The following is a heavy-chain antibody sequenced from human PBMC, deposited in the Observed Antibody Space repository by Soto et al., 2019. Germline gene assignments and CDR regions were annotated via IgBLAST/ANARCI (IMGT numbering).Heavy chain of an antibody. J-gene: IGHJ6*02. CDR1: GGSFNNYA. Sequence: QVHLVQSGAEVKKPGSSVKVSCKTSGGSFNNYAVSWVRQAPGQGLEWMGGIIPNFDTPNYAQKFQDRVTIIAVESTSTVYMELRSIRTNDTVVYYWAVAMVREILIFESSGMHVWGQGTTVIFSS. CDR2: IIPNFDTP. V-gene: IGHV1-69*01. CDR3: AVAMVREILIFESSGMHV. D-gene: IGHD3-10*01.